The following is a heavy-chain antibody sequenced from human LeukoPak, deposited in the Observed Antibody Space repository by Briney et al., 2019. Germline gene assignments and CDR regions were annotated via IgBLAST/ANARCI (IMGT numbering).Heavy chain of an antibody. CDR3: ARDTSGYYNGGAFDI. V-gene: IGHV3-66*02. D-gene: IGHD3-9*01. J-gene: IGHJ3*02. Sequence: GGSLRLSCAASGFTVSSNYMSWVRQAPGKGLEWASVIYSGGSTYYADSVKGRFTISRDNSKNTLYLQMNSLRAGDTAVYYCARDTSGYYNGGAFDIWGQGTMVTVSS. CDR1: GFTVSSNY. CDR2: IYSGGST.